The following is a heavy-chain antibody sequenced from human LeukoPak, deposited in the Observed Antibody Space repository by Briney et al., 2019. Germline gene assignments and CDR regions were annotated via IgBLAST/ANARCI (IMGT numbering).Heavy chain of an antibody. J-gene: IGHJ4*02. V-gene: IGHV3-48*01. CDR3: AKRGGYCSGGSCYFFSDY. Sequence: GGSLRLSCAASGFTFSSYSMNWVRQAPGKGLEWVSFISSSTIFIYYADSVKGRFTISRDNAQNSLYLQMNSLRAEDTAVYYCAKRGGYCSGGSCYFFSDYWGQGTLVTVSS. CDR1: GFTFSSYS. D-gene: IGHD2-15*01. CDR2: ISSSTIFI.